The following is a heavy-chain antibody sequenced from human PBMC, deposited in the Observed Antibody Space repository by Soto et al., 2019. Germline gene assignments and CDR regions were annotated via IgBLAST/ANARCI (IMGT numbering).Heavy chain of an antibody. CDR3: ARQGDMAATPADAFDI. CDR1: GRTFSNHW. Sequence: GESLKISCKVSGRTFSNHWIAWVRQMPGKGLERMGIIYPGDSDARYSPSFAGQVTISVDKSITTAYLHWSSLEASDSAVYYCARQGDMAATPADAFDIWGQGTLVTVSS. V-gene: IGHV5-51*01. D-gene: IGHD6-19*01. CDR2: IYPGDSDA. J-gene: IGHJ3*02.